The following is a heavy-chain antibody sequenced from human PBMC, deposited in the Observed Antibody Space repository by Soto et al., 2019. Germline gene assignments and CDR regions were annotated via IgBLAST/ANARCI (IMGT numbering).Heavy chain of an antibody. V-gene: IGHV3-23*01. CDR2: ISGSGGRT. CDR1: GFTFSSYA. J-gene: IGHJ6*02. CDR3: AKAEQWLVYYYYYGMDV. D-gene: IGHD6-19*01. Sequence: EVQLLESGGGLVQPGGSLRPSCEASGFTFSSYAMSWAPQPPGKGLEWVSAISGSGGRTYYADSVKGRFTISRDNSKNTLYLQMNSLRAEDTAVYYCAKAEQWLVYYYYYGMDVWGQGTTVTVSS.